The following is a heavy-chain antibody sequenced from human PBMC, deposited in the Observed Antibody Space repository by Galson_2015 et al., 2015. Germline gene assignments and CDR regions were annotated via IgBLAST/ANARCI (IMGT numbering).Heavy chain of an antibody. CDR1: GFTFSNYA. CDR3: ARDTGYSSSSLDY. D-gene: IGHD2-15*01. J-gene: IGHJ4*02. CDR2: ISYDGSRK. Sequence: SLRLSCAASGFTFSNYAMHWVRQAPGKGLEWVAFISYDGSRKYYGDSVKGRFIISRDKSKNTLYLQMNSLRTEDTAVYYCARDTGYSSSSLDYWGQGTLVTVSS. V-gene: IGHV3-30*01.